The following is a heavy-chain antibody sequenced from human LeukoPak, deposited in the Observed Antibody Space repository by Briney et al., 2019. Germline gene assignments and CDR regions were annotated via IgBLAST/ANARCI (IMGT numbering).Heavy chain of an antibody. CDR2: INHSGGT. CDR3: ARVLRYFDWLLYRGYGMDV. D-gene: IGHD3-9*01. J-gene: IGHJ6*02. CDR1: GGSFSGYY. Sequence: SETLSLTCAVYGGSFSGYYWSWIRQPPGKGLEWIGEINHSGGTNYNPSLKSRVTISVDTSKNQFSLKLSSVTAADTAVYYCARVLRYFDWLLYRGYGMDVWGQGTTVTVSS. V-gene: IGHV4-34*01.